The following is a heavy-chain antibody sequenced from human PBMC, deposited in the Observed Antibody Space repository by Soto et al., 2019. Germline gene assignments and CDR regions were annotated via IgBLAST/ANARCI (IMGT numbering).Heavy chain of an antibody. CDR1: GGSISSSNW. D-gene: IGHD3-22*01. J-gene: IGHJ5*02. Sequence: SETLSLTCAVSGGSISSSNWWSWVRQPPGKGLEWIGEIYHSGSTNYNPSLKSRVTISVDKSKNQFSLKLSSVTAADTAVYYCASHPDYYDSSGSTGWFDPWGQGTLVTVSS. CDR2: IYHSGST. V-gene: IGHV4-4*02. CDR3: ASHPDYYDSSGSTGWFDP.